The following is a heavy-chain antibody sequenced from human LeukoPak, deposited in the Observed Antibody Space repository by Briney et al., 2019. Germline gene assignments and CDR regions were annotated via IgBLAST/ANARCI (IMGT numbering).Heavy chain of an antibody. CDR3: ARSPDILTGENFEY. V-gene: IGHV1-2*02. CDR2: INLNSGGT. Sequence: ASVKVSCKASGYTFTSYGISWVRQAPGQGLEWMGWINLNSGGTNYAQKFQDRVTMTRDTSISTAYMELRRLRFDDTAVYYCARSPDILTGENFEYWGQGTLVTVSS. D-gene: IGHD3-9*01. J-gene: IGHJ4*02. CDR1: GYTFTSYG.